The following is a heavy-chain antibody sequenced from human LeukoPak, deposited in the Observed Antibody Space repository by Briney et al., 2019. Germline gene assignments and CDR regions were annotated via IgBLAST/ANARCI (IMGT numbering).Heavy chain of an antibody. V-gene: IGHV6-1*01. CDR1: GDSVSSNSVT. J-gene: IGHJ4*02. D-gene: IGHD1-26*01. CDR3: AREGLYSGSYYDY. CDR2: TYYRSTWYN. Sequence: SQTLSLTCAISGDSVSSNSVTWNWIRQSPSRGLEWLGRTYYRSTWYNDYAVSVRGRITVNPDTSKNQFSLKLSSVTAADTAVYYCAREGLYSGSYYDYWGQGTLVTVSS.